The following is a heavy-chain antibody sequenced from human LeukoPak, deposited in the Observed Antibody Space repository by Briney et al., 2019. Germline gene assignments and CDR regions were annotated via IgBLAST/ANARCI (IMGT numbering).Heavy chain of an antibody. CDR2: INWNGGST. Sequence: PGGSLRLSCAASGFTFDDYGMSWVRQAPGKGLEWVSGINWNGGSTGYADSVKGRFTISRDNSKNTLYLQMNSLRAEDTAVYYCARGWEYSSGWSDFDYWGQGTLVTVSS. CDR1: GFTFDDYG. D-gene: IGHD6-19*01. J-gene: IGHJ4*02. V-gene: IGHV3-20*04. CDR3: ARGWEYSSGWSDFDY.